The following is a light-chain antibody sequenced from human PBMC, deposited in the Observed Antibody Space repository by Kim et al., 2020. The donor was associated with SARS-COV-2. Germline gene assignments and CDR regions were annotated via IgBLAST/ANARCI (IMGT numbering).Light chain of an antibody. V-gene: IGKV1-5*03. CDR1: QSGHIW. Sequence: SAAVGDTVTITCRASQSGHIWLAWYQQIPGKAPKLLIHQASNLQSGVPSRFSGRGSGSEFTLTINSLQSGDFATYYYQQYHTHSTFGQGTKVDIK. CDR3: QQYHTHST. CDR2: QAS. J-gene: IGKJ1*01.